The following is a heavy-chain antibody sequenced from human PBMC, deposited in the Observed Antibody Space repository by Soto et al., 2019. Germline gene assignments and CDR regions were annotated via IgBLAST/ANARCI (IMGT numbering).Heavy chain of an antibody. V-gene: IGHV3-48*02. Sequence: GGSLRLSCAASGFTFSRYSMNWVRQAPGKGLEWLSYIDSSSKTIYYADSVRGRFIISRDNAKNSLYLQMNSLRDEDTAVYYCARGGVATIFGDSWGQGTLVTVSS. J-gene: IGHJ4*02. CDR3: ARGGVATIFGDS. CDR2: IDSSSKTI. CDR1: GFTFSRYS. D-gene: IGHD5-12*01.